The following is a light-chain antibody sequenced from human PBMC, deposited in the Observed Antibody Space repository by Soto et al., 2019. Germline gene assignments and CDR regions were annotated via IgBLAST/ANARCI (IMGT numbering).Light chain of an antibody. CDR2: KAS. V-gene: IGKV1-5*03. Sequence: DIQLTQSPSTLSASVGDRVTITCRASQSISTWLAWYQQKPGTAPKLLIYKASTLESGVPSRFSGSRSGTEFTLTVSSLQPEDFATYYCQQYNNWPPYTFGQGTKLEIK. J-gene: IGKJ2*01. CDR3: QQYNNWPPYT. CDR1: QSISTW.